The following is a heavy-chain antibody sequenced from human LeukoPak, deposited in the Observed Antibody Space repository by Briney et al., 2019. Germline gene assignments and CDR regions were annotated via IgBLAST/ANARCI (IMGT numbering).Heavy chain of an antibody. J-gene: IGHJ4*02. CDR2: IYSDNT. Sequence: HAGGSLRLSCTVSGFTVSSNSMSWVRQAPGKGLEWVSFIYSDNTHYSDSVKGRFTISRDNAKNSLYLQMNSLRAEDTAVYYCARDAPRYCSGGSCYPDYWGQGTLVTVSS. CDR1: GFTVSSNS. V-gene: IGHV3-53*01. CDR3: ARDAPRYCSGGSCYPDY. D-gene: IGHD2-15*01.